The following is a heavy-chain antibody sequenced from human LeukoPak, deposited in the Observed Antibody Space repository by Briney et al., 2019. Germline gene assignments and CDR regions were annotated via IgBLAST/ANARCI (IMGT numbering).Heavy chain of an antibody. J-gene: IGHJ4*02. Sequence: PSETLSLTCTVSGGSISSGDYYWSWIRQPPGKGLEWIGRIYTSGSTNYNPSLKSRVTMSVDTSKNQFSLKLSSVTAADTAVYYCARDDYYDSSGYVEWGQGTLVTVSS. CDR3: ARDDYYDSSGYVE. CDR1: GGSISSGDYY. V-gene: IGHV4-61*02. D-gene: IGHD3-22*01. CDR2: IYTSGST.